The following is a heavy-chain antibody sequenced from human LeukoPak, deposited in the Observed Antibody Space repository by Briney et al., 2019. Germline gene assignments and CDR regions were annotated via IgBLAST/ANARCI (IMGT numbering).Heavy chain of an antibody. CDR2: IIPIFGTA. D-gene: IGHD6-19*01. CDR3: ASTEQWLVSGLYYYYYMDV. V-gene: IGHV1-69*05. CDR1: GGTFSSYA. J-gene: IGHJ6*03. Sequence: GSSVKVSCKASGGTFSSYAISWVRQAPGQGLEWMGGIIPIFGTANYAQKFQGRVTITTDKSTSTAYMELSSLRSEDTAVYYCASTEQWLVSGLYYYYYMDVWGKGTTVTVSS.